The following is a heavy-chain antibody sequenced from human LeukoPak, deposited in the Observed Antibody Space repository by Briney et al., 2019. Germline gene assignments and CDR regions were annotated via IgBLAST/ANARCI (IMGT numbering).Heavy chain of an antibody. D-gene: IGHD3-16*01. CDR1: GFTFSSYG. Sequence: GGSLRLSCAASGFTFSSYGMHWVRQAPGKGLEWVAVISYDGSNKYYADSVKGRFTISRDNSKNTLYLQMNSLRAEDTAVYYCARGQEGDYVFVLDYWGQGTLVTVSS. CDR3: ARGQEGDYVFVLDY. J-gene: IGHJ4*02. CDR2: ISYDGSNK. V-gene: IGHV3-30*19.